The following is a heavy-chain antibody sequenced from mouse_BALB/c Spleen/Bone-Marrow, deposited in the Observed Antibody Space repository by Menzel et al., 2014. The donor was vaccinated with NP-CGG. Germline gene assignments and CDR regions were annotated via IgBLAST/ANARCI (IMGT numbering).Heavy chain of an antibody. CDR1: GFTFSSFG. J-gene: IGHJ2*01. Sequence: EVQLVESGGGLVQPGGSRKLSWAASGFTFSSFGMHWVRQAPERGLEWVAYISSGSSTIFYAGPVKGRFTISRDNPKNTLVLQIHGLRSEDTAVYCCTRGGNWEDFDYGGLCSPLTGSS. CDR3: TRGGNWEDFDY. CDR2: ISSGSSTI. V-gene: IGHV5-17*02. D-gene: IGHD4-1*01.